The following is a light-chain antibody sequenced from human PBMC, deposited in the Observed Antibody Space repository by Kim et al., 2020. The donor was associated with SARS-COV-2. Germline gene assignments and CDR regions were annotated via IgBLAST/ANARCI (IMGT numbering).Light chain of an antibody. V-gene: IGLV2-8*01. CDR1: SSDVGGYNY. Sequence: PVQSVAISCTGTSSDVGGYNYVSWYQQHPGKAPRLMIYEVTKRPSGVPDRFSGSKSGNTASLTVSGLQAEDEADYYCTSYAGNSYVFGTGTQLTVL. CDR3: TSYAGNSYV. CDR2: EVT. J-gene: IGLJ1*01.